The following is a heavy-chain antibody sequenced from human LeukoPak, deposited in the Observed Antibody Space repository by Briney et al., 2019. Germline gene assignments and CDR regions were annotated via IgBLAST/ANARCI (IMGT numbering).Heavy chain of an antibody. V-gene: IGHV1-18*01. CDR3: ARVQRGMPLSY. J-gene: IGHJ4*02. D-gene: IGHD2-15*01. CDR1: GGTFSSYA. Sequence: ASVKVSCKASGGTFSSYAISWGRQAPGQGLEWMGWISAYNGNTNYAQKLQGRVTMTTDTYTSTAYMELRSLRSDDTAVYYCARVQRGMPLSYWGQGTLVTVSS. CDR2: ISAYNGNT.